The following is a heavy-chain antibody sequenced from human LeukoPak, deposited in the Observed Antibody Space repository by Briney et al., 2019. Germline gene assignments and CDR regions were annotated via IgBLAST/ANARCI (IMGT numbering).Heavy chain of an antibody. CDR1: GYTFTSYY. D-gene: IGHD3-22*01. V-gene: IGHV1-46*01. CDR3: ARAQSGGYYYDSSGPNDY. Sequence: ASVKASCKASGYTFTSYYMHWVRQAPGQGLEWMGIINPSGGSTSYAQKFQGRVTMTRDTSTSTVYMELSSLRSEDTAVYYCARAQSGGYYYDSSGPNDYWGQGTLVTVSS. CDR2: INPSGGST. J-gene: IGHJ4*02.